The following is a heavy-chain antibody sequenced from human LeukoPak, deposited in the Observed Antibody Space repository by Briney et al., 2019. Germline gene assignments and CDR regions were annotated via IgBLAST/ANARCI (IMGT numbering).Heavy chain of an antibody. CDR1: GGSISSSDSY. D-gene: IGHD2-15*01. J-gene: IGHJ4*02. CDR2: IYYSGST. Sequence: PSETLSLTCTVSGGSISSSDSYWGWIRQPPGKGLEWIGYIYYSGSTNYNPSLKSRVTISVDTSKNQFSLKLRSVTAADTAVYYCARVTGYVIEDSFDYWGQGTLVTVSS. V-gene: IGHV4-61*08. CDR3: ARVTGYVIEDSFDY.